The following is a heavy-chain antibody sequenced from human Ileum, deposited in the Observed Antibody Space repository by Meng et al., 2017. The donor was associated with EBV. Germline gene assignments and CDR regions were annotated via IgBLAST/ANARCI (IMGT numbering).Heavy chain of an antibody. Sequence: QGHLQESGPGLVKPSGTLSLTCTVPGDSISSDIWWSWFRQPPGKGLEWIGEVYHRGDTNYNPSLKSRVDISVDKSKNQFYLSLFSVTAADTAVYYCGRDQGRELINHWGQGTLVTVSS. J-gene: IGHJ4*02. CDR2: VYHRGDT. V-gene: IGHV4-4*02. CDR1: GDSISSDIW. CDR3: GRDQGRELINH. D-gene: IGHD1-7*01.